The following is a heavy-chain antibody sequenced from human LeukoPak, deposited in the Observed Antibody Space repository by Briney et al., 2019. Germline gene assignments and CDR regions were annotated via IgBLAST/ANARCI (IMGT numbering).Heavy chain of an antibody. D-gene: IGHD6-19*01. V-gene: IGHV1-2*02. Sequence: ASVTVSCKASGYTFTGYYMHWVRQAPGQGLEWMGWINPNSGGTNFAQKFQGRVTTTRDTSISTAYMELSRLRSDDTAVYYCARPYSSGWTNGYWGQGTLVTVSS. CDR3: ARPYSSGWTNGY. J-gene: IGHJ4*02. CDR1: GYTFTGYY. CDR2: INPNSGGT.